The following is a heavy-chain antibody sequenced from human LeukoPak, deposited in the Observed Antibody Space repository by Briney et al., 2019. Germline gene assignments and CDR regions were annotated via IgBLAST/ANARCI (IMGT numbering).Heavy chain of an antibody. J-gene: IGHJ4*02. CDR1: GFTFSTFA. CDR3: ATYRQVLLPFES. D-gene: IGHD2-8*02. CDR2: IFPSGGDI. V-gene: IGHV3-23*01. Sequence: PGGSLRLSCAASGFTFSTFAMVWVRQPPGKGLEWVSSIFPSGGDIHYADSVRGRFTISRDNSKSTLSLQMNSLRDEDTAIYYCATYRQVLLPFESWGQGTLVTVSS.